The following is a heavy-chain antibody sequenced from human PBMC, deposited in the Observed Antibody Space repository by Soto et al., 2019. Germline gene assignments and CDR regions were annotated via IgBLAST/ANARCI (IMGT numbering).Heavy chain of an antibody. CDR1: GFTFSSYS. Sequence: EVQLVESGGGLVKPGGSLRLSCAASGFTFSSYSMNWVRQAPGKGLEWVSSISSSSTYIYYADSVKGRFTISRDNAKNPLYLQMNSLRVEDTAVYYCARSPVEIVATSLYWFDSWGQGTLVTVSS. CDR2: ISSSSTYI. CDR3: ARSPVEIVATSLYWFDS. V-gene: IGHV3-21*01. D-gene: IGHD5-12*01. J-gene: IGHJ5*01.